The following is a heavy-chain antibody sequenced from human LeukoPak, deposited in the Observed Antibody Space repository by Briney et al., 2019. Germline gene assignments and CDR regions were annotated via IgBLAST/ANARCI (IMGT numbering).Heavy chain of an antibody. Sequence: GGSLRLSCAASGFTFSSYAMSWVRQAPGKGLEWVSVIYSGGSTHYADSVKGRFTISRDNSKNTLYLQMNSLRAEDTAVYYCAREADDAFDIWGQGTMVTVSS. CDR2: IYSGGST. CDR1: GFTFSSYA. J-gene: IGHJ3*02. CDR3: AREADDAFDI. V-gene: IGHV3-53*01.